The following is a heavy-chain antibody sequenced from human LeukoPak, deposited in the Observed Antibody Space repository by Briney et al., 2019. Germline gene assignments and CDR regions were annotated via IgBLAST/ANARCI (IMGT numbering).Heavy chain of an antibody. V-gene: IGHV1-58*01. CDR2: IVVGSGNT. CDR3: ATEGRGGDGMDV. Sequence: SVKVSCKASGFTFTSSAVQWVRQARGQRLEWIGWIVVGSGNTNYAQKFQERVTISRDMSTSTAYMELSSLRSEDTAVYYCATEGRGGDGMDVWGQGTTVTVSS. D-gene: IGHD2-21*01. J-gene: IGHJ6*02. CDR1: GFTFTSSA.